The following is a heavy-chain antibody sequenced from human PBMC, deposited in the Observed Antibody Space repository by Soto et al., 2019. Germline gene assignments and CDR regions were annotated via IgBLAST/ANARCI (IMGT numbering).Heavy chain of an antibody. Sequence: SVKVSCKASGGTFSSYAISWVRQAPGQGLEWMGGIIPIFGTANYAQKFRGRVTITADESTSTAYMELSSLRSEDTAVYYCAGFDSNNGGYYYGMDVWGQGTTVTVSS. CDR3: AGFDSNNGGYYYGMDV. D-gene: IGHD4-4*01. CDR2: IIPIFGTA. J-gene: IGHJ6*02. CDR1: GGTFSSYA. V-gene: IGHV1-69*13.